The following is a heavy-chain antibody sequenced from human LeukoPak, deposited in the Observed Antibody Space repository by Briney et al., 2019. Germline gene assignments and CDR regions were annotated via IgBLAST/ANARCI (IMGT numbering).Heavy chain of an antibody. V-gene: IGHV1-18*01. J-gene: IGHJ4*02. CDR1: GYRFTSYG. CDR3: ARGEGSGSYGYHDY. D-gene: IGHD3-10*01. CDR2: ISGYNGYT. Sequence: ASVKVSCKTSGYRFTSYGISWVRQAPGQGLEWMGWISGYNGYTNYADSRDFAQKYQGRVTMTTDKSTSTAYMELRSLRSDDTAMYYCARGEGSGSYGYHDYWGQGTLVTVSS.